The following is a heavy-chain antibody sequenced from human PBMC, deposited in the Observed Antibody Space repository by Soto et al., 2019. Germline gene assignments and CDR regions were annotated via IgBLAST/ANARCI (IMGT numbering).Heavy chain of an antibody. V-gene: IGHV3-53*01. D-gene: IGHD3-3*01. CDR1: GLSVVGSY. CDR3: ARLPGAFYYDNGDYDFHDY. CDR2: IYPDDNT. Sequence: GGSLRLSCAASGLSVVGSYMNWFHQSPQKGLEWISVIYPDDNTYYAESVRGRFTLSKDSSRNTVSLQMNSLRAEDTAVYYCARLPGAFYYDNGDYDFHDYWGQGTMVTVSS. J-gene: IGHJ4*02.